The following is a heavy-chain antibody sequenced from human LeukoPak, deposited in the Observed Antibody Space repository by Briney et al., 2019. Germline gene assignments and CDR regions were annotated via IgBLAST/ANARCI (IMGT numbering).Heavy chain of an antibody. J-gene: IGHJ6*03. V-gene: IGHV4-4*02. CDR1: GGSISSSNW. Sequence: SGTLSLTCAVSGGSISSSNWWSWVRQPPGKGLEWIGYIYYSGSTNYNPSLKSRVTMSVDTSKNQFSLKLSSVTAADTAVYYCARDLGYSNYADYYYMDVWGKGTTVTVSS. D-gene: IGHD4-11*01. CDR3: ARDLGYSNYADYYYMDV. CDR2: IYYSGST.